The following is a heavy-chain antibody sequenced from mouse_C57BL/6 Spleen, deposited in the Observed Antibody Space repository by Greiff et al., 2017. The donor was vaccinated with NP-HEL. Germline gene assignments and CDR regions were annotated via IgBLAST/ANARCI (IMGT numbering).Heavy chain of an antibody. D-gene: IGHD2-1*01. CDR3: TRSVYGNSAWFAY. CDR1: GYTFTDYE. Sequence: QVQLQQSGAELVRPGASVTLSCKASGYTFTDYEMHWVKQTPVHGLEWIGAIDPETGGTAYNQKFKGKAILTADKSSSTAYMELRSLTSEDSAVYYCTRSVYGNSAWFAYWGQGTLVTVSA. J-gene: IGHJ3*01. V-gene: IGHV1-15*01. CDR2: IDPETGGT.